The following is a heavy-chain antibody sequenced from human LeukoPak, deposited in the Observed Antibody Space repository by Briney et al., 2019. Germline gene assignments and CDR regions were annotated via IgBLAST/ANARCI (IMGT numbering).Heavy chain of an antibody. D-gene: IGHD4-17*01. CDR2: INTAKGDI. CDR3: ARGLSTATTFYFDF. J-gene: IGHJ4*02. CDR1: GYTFTSAA. V-gene: IGHV1-3*04. Sequence: GASVKVSCTASGYTFTSAAIHWVRQAPGQRLEWMGWINTAKGDINYSEMFRGRATIARDTSASTAYMELSSLRSEDTAVYYCARGLSTATTFYFDFWGQGTRVIVSS.